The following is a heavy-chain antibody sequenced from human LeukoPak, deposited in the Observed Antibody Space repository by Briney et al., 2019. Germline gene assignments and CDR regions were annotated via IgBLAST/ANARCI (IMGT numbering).Heavy chain of an antibody. CDR1: GFTFSSYS. CDR2: ISSSSSYI. CDR3: AKGTYYYDSSRDP. D-gene: IGHD3-22*01. V-gene: IGHV3-21*04. Sequence: GGSLRLSCAASGFTFSSYSMNWVRQAPGKGLEWVSSISSSSSYIYYADSVKGRFTISRDNAKNSLYLQMNSLRAEDTAVYYCAKGTYYYDSSRDPWGQGTLVTVSS. J-gene: IGHJ5*02.